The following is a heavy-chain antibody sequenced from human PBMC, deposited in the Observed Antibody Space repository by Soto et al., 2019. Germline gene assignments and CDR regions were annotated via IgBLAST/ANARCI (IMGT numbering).Heavy chain of an antibody. D-gene: IGHD6-13*01. CDR1: GGSISGSYYY. CDR2: VFYTGFT. J-gene: IGHJ1*01. V-gene: IGHV4-39*01. Sequence: SETLSLTCAVSGGSISGSYYYWAWLRQSPGKGPEWIGSVFYTGFTSYNPSLESRVSVSVDTSKSQFSLKLSAVTASDTAMYYCARHSGVAEDGTDWGQGTLVTVSS. CDR3: ARHSGVAEDGTD.